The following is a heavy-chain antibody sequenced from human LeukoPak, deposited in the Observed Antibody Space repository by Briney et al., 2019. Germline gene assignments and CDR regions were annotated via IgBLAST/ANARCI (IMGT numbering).Heavy chain of an antibody. J-gene: IGHJ6*02. D-gene: IGHD4-23*01. CDR2: VSGSGGST. V-gene: IGHV3-23*01. Sequence: GGSLRLSCAASGFTFSSYAMSWVRQAPGKGLEWVSAVSGSGGSTYYADSVKGRFTISRDNSKNTLYLQMNSLRAEDTAVYYCARDLTTVALDYYYYGMDVWGQGTTVTVSS. CDR1: GFTFSSYA. CDR3: ARDLTTVALDYYYYGMDV.